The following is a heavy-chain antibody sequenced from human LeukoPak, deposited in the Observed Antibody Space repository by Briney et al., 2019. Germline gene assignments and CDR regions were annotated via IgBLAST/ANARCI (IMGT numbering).Heavy chain of an antibody. CDR2: IYYSGST. J-gene: IGHJ5*02. D-gene: IGHD3/OR15-3a*01. Sequence: SETLSLTCTVSGGSISSGDYYWSWIRQPPGKGLEWIGSIYYSGSTYYNPSLKSRVTISVDTSKNQFSLKLSSVTAADTAVYYCQIFGLDGTLNWFDPWGQGTLVTVSS. CDR1: GGSISSGDYY. CDR3: QIFGLDGTLNWFDP. V-gene: IGHV4-39*07.